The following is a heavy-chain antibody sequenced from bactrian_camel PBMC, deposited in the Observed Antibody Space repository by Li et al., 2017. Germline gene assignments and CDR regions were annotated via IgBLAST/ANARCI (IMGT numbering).Heavy chain of an antibody. CDR1: GFTFERNY. J-gene: IGHJ4*01. CDR3: AVNGYGGSYYGH. V-gene: IGHV3S28*01. CDR2: INAGGHTT. Sequence: QLVESGGGLVQPGGSLRLSCAASGFTFERNYITWVRQAPGKGLEWVSTINAGGHTTYHADSLLGRFTISRDNAENSLYLQMNVLKPEDTAVYYCAVNGYGGSYYGHWGQGTQVTVS. D-gene: IGHD6*01.